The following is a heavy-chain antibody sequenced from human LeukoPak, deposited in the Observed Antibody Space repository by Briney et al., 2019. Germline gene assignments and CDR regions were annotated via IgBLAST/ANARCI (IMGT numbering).Heavy chain of an antibody. CDR1: GFTFSSYW. J-gene: IGHJ4*02. CDR2: INSDETST. Sequence: GGSLRLSCAASGFTFSSYWMHWVCQAPGKGLVWVSRINSDETSTSYAASVKGRFTISRDNAKNTLYLQMNSLRAEDTAVYYCATPGYSSSWYYFDYWGQGTLVTVSS. V-gene: IGHV3-74*01. CDR3: ATPGYSSSWYYFDY. D-gene: IGHD6-13*01.